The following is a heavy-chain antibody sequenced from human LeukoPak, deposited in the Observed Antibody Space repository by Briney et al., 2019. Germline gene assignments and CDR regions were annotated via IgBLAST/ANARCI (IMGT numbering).Heavy chain of an antibody. CDR3: ARGSTKLWFGAYYYYGMDV. V-gene: IGHV1-8*01. CDR1: GYTFTSYD. CDR2: MNPNSGNT. J-gene: IGHJ6*02. D-gene: IGHD3-10*01. Sequence: ASVKVSCKASGYTFTSYDINWVRQATGQGLEWMGWMNPNSGNTGYAQKFQGRVTMTRNTSISTAYMELSSLRSEDTAVYYCARGSTKLWFGAYYYYGMDVWGQGTTVTVSS.